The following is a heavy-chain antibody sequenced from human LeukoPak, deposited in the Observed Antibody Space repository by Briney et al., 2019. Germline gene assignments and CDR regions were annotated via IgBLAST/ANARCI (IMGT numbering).Heavy chain of an antibody. CDR2: IIPIFGTA. CDR1: GGTFSSYA. CDR3: AREVAVAGTFDY. V-gene: IGHV1-69*05. J-gene: IGHJ4*02. Sequence: SVKVSCKASGGTFSSYAISWVRQAPGQGLEWMGGIIPIFGTANYAQKFQGRVTITTDESTSTAYMELSSLRSEDTAVYYCAREVAVAGTFDYWGQGTLVTASS. D-gene: IGHD6-19*01.